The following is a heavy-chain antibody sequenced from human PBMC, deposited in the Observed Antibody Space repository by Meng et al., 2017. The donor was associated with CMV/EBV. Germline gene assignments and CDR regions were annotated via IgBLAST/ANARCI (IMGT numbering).Heavy chain of an antibody. J-gene: IGHJ4*02. CDR3: AKSRGGYGSGSYYTFDS. CDR2: ITGGAGST. D-gene: IGHD3-10*01. Sequence: GESLKISCTASGVTFSSYAWSWVRQAPGKGLEWVSTITGGAGSTYTTDSVQGRFTISTDKSKNTLYLQMSSLRGEDTAIYFCAKSRGGYGSGSYYTFDSWGQGTLVTVSS. V-gene: IGHV3-23*01. CDR1: GVTFSSYA.